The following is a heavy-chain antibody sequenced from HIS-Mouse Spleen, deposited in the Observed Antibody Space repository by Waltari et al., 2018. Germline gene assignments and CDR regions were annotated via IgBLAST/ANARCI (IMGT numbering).Heavy chain of an antibody. Sequence: QLQLQESGPGLVKPSETLSLTCTVSGGSISSSSYYWGWIRQPPGKGLEWIGSIDYSGSTYYNPSLKSRVTISVDTSKNQFSLKLSSVTAAATAVYYCARDYDSSGYYAFDIWGQGTMVTVSS. CDR2: IDYSGST. D-gene: IGHD3-22*01. CDR1: GGSISSSSYY. CDR3: ARDYDSSGYYAFDI. J-gene: IGHJ3*02. V-gene: IGHV4-39*07.